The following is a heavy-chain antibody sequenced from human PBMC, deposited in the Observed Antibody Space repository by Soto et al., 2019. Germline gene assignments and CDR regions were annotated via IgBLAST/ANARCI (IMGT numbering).Heavy chain of an antibody. D-gene: IGHD3-16*01. J-gene: IGHJ4*02. V-gene: IGHV1-46*03. CDR3: TREKGHTCFFDY. CDR1: GYTFTSYY. Sequence: ASVKVSCKACGYTFTSYYIHWVRQAPGQGLEYVGMIDPNSGGTNYAQKFQGRVSMTRDTSTSSVYMELSSLRSEDTAVYYCTREKGHTCFFDYWGQGTLVTVSS. CDR2: IDPNSGGT.